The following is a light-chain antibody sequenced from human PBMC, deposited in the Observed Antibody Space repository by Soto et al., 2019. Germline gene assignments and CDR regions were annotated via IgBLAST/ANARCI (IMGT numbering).Light chain of an antibody. CDR2: EVT. J-gene: IGLJ1*01. Sequence: QSVLTQHASVSGSPGQSITISCTGTSSDIGSYDYVSWYQQHPGKAPNLIIYEVTDRPSGVSNRFSGSKSGNTASLTISGLQAEDEADHYCSSFTSTSTRLFGSGTKVTVL. CDR3: SSFTSTSTRL. CDR1: SSDIGSYDY. V-gene: IGLV2-14*01.